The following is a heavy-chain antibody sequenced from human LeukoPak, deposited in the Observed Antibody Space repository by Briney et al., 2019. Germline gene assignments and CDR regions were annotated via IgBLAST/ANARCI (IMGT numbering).Heavy chain of an antibody. D-gene: IGHD5-24*01. J-gene: IGHJ4*02. CDR1: GFTFSTYG. CDR3: AKSGYNRFDY. Sequence: GRSLRLSCAASGFTFSTYGMHWVRQAPGKGLEWVAVISYDGSNKYYAASVKGRFTISRDNSKNTLYLQMNSLRAEDTAVYYCAKSGYNRFDYWGQGTLVTVSS. V-gene: IGHV3-30*18. CDR2: ISYDGSNK.